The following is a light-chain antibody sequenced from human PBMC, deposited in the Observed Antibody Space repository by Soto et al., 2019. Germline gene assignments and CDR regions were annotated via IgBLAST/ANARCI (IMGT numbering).Light chain of an antibody. Sequence: SYELTQPPSVSVSPGQTARITCAGDALTKQFAYWYQQKPGQAPVVLIYKDNERPSGIPERFSASSSGATATLAISGVQTADEADYFCQSADSSGSYVVFGGGTKLTVL. CDR3: QSADSSGSYVV. V-gene: IGLV3-25*03. CDR2: KDN. CDR1: ALTKQF. J-gene: IGLJ2*01.